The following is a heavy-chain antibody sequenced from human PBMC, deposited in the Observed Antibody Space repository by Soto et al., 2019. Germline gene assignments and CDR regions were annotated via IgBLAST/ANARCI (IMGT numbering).Heavy chain of an antibody. CDR3: AKPSVPRPRKTVTFDF. CDR1: GFTFSSYA. V-gene: IGHV3-23*01. Sequence: EVQLLESGGGLVQPGGSLRLSCAASGFTFSSYAMSWVRQAPGKALEWVSAISGSGGSTYYADSVKGRFTNSRDNSKNTLYLHMTSLRAEDTAVYYCAKPSVPRPRKTVTFDFWGQGTLVTVSS. CDR2: ISGSGGST. D-gene: IGHD4-17*01. J-gene: IGHJ4*02.